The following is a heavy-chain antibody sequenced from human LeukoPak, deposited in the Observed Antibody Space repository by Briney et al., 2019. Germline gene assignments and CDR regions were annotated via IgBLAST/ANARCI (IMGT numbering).Heavy chain of an antibody. Sequence: PSETLSLTCAVYGGSFSGYYWSWVRQPPGRGLEWMGEINHSVSTNYNPSLKSRVTISVDTSKNQFSLKLSSVTAADTAVYYCARAIRNYLRRSSYYYGMDVWGQGTTVTVSS. CDR3: ARAIRNYLRRSSYYYGMDV. D-gene: IGHD2-15*01. V-gene: IGHV4-34*01. CDR1: GGSFSGYY. J-gene: IGHJ6*02. CDR2: INHSVST.